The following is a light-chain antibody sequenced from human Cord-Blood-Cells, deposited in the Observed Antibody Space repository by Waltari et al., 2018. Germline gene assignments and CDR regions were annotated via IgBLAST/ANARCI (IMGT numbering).Light chain of an antibody. CDR2: GKN. Sequence: SSELTQDPAVSVALGQTVGITCQGDSLRSYYASWYQQKPGQAPGLVIYGKNNRPSGIPDRFSGSSAGNTASLTITGAQAEDEADYYCNSRDSSGNHYVFGTGTKVTVL. J-gene: IGLJ1*01. V-gene: IGLV3-19*01. CDR3: NSRDSSGNHYV. CDR1: SLRSYY.